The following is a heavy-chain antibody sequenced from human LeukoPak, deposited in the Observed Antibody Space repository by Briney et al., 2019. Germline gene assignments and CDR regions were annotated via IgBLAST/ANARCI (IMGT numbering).Heavy chain of an antibody. Sequence: GGSLRLSCTASGFTFGDYAMSWVRQAPGKGREWVGFIRSKAYGGTTEYAASVKGRFTISRDDSKSIAYLQMNSLKTEDTAVYYCTSVGAGAFDYWGQGTLVTVSS. CDR1: GFTFGDYA. V-gene: IGHV3-49*04. D-gene: IGHD1-26*01. CDR2: IRSKAYGGTT. J-gene: IGHJ4*02. CDR3: TSVGAGAFDY.